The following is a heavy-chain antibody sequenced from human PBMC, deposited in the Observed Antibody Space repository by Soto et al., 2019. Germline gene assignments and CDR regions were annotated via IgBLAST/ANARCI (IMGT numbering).Heavy chain of an antibody. Sequence: ETLSLTCTVSGGSISSYYWSWIRQPPGKGLEWIGYIYFRGTTNYNPSLKSRVTMSADTSKNQFSLKLNSVTAADTAVYYCARMNYYDTSGYPFDYWGQGMMVTVSS. D-gene: IGHD3-22*01. V-gene: IGHV4-59*01. CDR1: GGSISSYY. CDR2: IYFRGTT. CDR3: ARMNYYDTSGYPFDY. J-gene: IGHJ4*02.